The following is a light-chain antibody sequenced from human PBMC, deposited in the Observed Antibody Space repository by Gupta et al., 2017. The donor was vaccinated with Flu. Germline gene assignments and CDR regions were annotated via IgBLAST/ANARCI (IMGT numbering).Light chain of an antibody. Sequence: SSALTQPPSVSVSPGHTASITCSGDKLGDIYVSWYQQKPGQSPVLVIYQDTQRPSGIPERFSGSNSGNTATLTITGTQARDEADYYCQAWDSGTCGFGGGTKLTVL. CDR3: QAWDSGTCG. CDR1: KLGDIY. V-gene: IGLV3-1*01. CDR2: QDT. J-gene: IGLJ2*01.